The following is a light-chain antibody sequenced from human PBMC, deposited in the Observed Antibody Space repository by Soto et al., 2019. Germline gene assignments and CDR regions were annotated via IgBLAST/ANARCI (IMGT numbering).Light chain of an antibody. CDR2: SSN. CDR1: TSNIGSNA. V-gene: IGLV1-44*01. J-gene: IGLJ3*02. Sequence: QSVLTQPPSASGTPGQRVTISCSGSTSNIGSNAVHWYQQLPGAAPKLLIYSSNERPSGVPDRFSGSKSGTSASLAISGLQSEDEADYFCAAWDDTLSGPVFGGGTKLTVL. CDR3: AAWDDTLSGPV.